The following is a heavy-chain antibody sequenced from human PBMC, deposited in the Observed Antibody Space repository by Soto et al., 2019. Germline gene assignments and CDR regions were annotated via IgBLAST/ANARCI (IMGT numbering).Heavy chain of an antibody. D-gene: IGHD2-15*01. J-gene: IGHJ5*02. CDR3: ARLNVVVVAATHWFDP. CDR1: GDSITSNSYF. V-gene: IGHV4-39*01. Sequence: SETLSLTCTVSGDSITSNSYFWAWIRQPPGKGLEWIGSIYYSGSTYYNPSLKSRVTISVDTSKNQFSLKLSSVTAADTAVYYCARLNVVVVAATHWFDPWGQGTLVTVSS. CDR2: IYYSGST.